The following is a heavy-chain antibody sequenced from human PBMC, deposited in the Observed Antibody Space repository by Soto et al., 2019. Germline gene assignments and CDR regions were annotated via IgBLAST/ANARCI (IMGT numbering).Heavy chain of an antibody. CDR3: ARATIVLVPAAMVSHWFDP. J-gene: IGHJ5*02. CDR1: GGSISSGDYY. V-gene: IGHV4-30-4*01. D-gene: IGHD2-2*01. Sequence: QVQLQESGPGLVKPSQTLSLTCTVSGGSISSGDYYWSWIRQPPGKGLEWIGYIYYSGSTYYNPSLMSRVTLSVDTSKNQFSLKLSSVTAAATAVYYCARATIVLVPAAMVSHWFDPWGQGTLVTVSS. CDR2: IYYSGST.